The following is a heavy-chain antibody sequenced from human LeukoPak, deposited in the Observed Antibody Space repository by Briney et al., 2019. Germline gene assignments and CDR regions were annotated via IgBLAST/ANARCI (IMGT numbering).Heavy chain of an antibody. CDR3: ARDLSGWYVVQGYYYGMDV. CDR1: GFTFSSYW. J-gene: IGHJ6*02. V-gene: IGHV3-7*01. CDR2: TKQDGSEK. D-gene: IGHD6-19*01. Sequence: PGGSLTLSCAASGFTFSSYWMSWVRQAPGKGLEWVANTKQDGSEKYYVDSVKGRFTISRDNAKNSLYLQMNSLRAEDTAVYYCARDLSGWYVVQGYYYGMDVWGQGTTVTVPS.